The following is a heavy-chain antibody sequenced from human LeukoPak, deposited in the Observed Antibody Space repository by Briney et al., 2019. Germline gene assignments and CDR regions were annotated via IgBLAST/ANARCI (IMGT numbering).Heavy chain of an antibody. J-gene: IGHJ4*02. V-gene: IGHV3-7*01. D-gene: IGHD2-2*01. CDR2: INQDGGEK. CDR1: GFTVSSNE. Sequence: GGSLRLSCAASGFTVSSNEMSWVRQAPGKGLEWVANINQDGGEKYYVDSVKGRFTISRDNAKNSLYLQMNSLRAEDTAVYHCATGRSCTTCYLPDYWGQGTLVTVSS. CDR3: ATGRSCTTCYLPDY.